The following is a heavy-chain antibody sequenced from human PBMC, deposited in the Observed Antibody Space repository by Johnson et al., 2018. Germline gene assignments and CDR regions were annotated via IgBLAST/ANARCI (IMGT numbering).Heavy chain of an antibody. J-gene: IGHJ6*02. CDR1: GFTFSNYW. Sequence: VQLVESGGGLVQPGGSLRLSCAASGFTFSNYWMHWVRQAPGKGLVWVSRINSDGSSTSYADSVRGRFTISRDSAKNTLYLQMNSLRAEDTAVYFCAGGYSYDYNYYYGMDVWGQGTTVTVSS. D-gene: IGHD5-18*01. V-gene: IGHV3-74*02. CDR3: AGGYSYDYNYYYGMDV. CDR2: INSDGSST.